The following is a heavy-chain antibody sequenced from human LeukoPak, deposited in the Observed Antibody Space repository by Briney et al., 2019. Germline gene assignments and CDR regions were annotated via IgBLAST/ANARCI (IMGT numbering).Heavy chain of an antibody. V-gene: IGHV3-9*01. CDR3: AKEMGSSGWAVRFDY. CDR1: GFTFDDYA. J-gene: IGHJ4*02. CDR2: ISWNSGSI. D-gene: IGHD6-19*01. Sequence: GGSLRLSCAASGFTFDDYAMHWVRQAPGKGLGWVSGISWNSGSIGYADSVKGRFTISRDNAKNSLYLQMNSLRAEDTALYYCAKEMGSSGWAVRFDYWGQGTLVTVSS.